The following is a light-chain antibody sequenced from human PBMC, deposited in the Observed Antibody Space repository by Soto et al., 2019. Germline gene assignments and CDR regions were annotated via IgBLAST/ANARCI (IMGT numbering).Light chain of an antibody. J-gene: IGKJ1*01. V-gene: IGKV3-15*01. Sequence: EIVMTQSPATLSVSPGERATLSCRASQSVSSNLAWYQQKPGRAPRLLIYGASTRVTGVPARFSGSWSGTEVTLTISSLQSEDFAVYYCQQYNNWPPWAFGQGTKVEIK. CDR1: QSVSSN. CDR2: GAS. CDR3: QQYNNWPPWA.